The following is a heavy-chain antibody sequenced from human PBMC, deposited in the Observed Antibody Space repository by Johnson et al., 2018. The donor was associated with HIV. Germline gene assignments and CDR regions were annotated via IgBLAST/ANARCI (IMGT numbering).Heavy chain of an antibody. D-gene: IGHD6-19*01. CDR3: AVTVHSSGWYGGDDAFDI. J-gene: IGHJ3*02. CDR2: INWTGGRT. V-gene: IGHV3-20*04. CDR1: GFTFDDYG. Sequence: VQLVESGGGVVRPGGSLRLPCPASGFTFDDYGMSWVRQTPGKGLEWVPGINWTGGRTGYADSVKVRFTLSRDNSKNTLYLQMNSLRAEDTALYYCAVTVHSSGWYGGDDAFDIWGQGTMVTVSS.